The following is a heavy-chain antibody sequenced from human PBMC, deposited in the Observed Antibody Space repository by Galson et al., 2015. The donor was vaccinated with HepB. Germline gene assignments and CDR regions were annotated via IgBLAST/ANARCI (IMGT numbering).Heavy chain of an antibody. CDR3: ARVGSSGIDY. CDR1: GYSISSGYY. V-gene: IGHV4-38-2*02. Sequence: ETLSLTCTVSGYSISSGYYWGWIRQPPGKGLEWIGSIYHSGSTYYNPSLKSRVTISVDTSKNQFSLKLSSVTAADTAVYYCARVGSSGIDYWGQGTLVTVSS. D-gene: IGHD6-19*01. CDR2: IYHSGST. J-gene: IGHJ4*02.